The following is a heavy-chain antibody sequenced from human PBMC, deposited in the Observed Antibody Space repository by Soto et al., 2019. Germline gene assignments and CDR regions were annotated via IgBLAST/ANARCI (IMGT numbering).Heavy chain of an antibody. CDR1: GFTFSSYA. CDR3: ASRAATHYYYYYGMDV. CDR2: ISGSGGST. V-gene: IGHV3-23*01. Sequence: GGSLRLSCVASGFTFSSYAMSWVRQAPGKGLEWVSAISGSGGSTYYADSVKGRFTISRDNSKNTLYLQMNSLRAEDTAVYYCASRAATHYYYYYGMDVWGQGTTVTVSS. D-gene: IGHD2-15*01. J-gene: IGHJ6*02.